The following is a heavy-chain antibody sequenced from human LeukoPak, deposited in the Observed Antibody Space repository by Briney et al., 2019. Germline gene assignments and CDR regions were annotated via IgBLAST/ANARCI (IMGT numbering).Heavy chain of an antibody. J-gene: IGHJ5*02. CDR1: GYTFTSHY. V-gene: IGHV1-46*01. CDR2: INPTGGST. Sequence: ASVKVSCMASGYTFTSHYMHWVRQAPEKGLECMGIINPTGGSTNYAQKLQGRVTMTRDTSTSTDCMELRRLTYEDTAVYYSARDVSSTSSWWFDPWGQGTLVIVYS. D-gene: IGHD2-2*01. CDR3: ARDVSSTSSWWFDP.